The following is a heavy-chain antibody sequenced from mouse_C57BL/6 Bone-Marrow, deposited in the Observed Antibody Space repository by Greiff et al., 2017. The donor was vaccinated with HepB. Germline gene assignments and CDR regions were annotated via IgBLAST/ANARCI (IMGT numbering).Heavy chain of an antibody. J-gene: IGHJ2*01. D-gene: IGHD2-2*01. CDR1: GFTFSDYY. CDR2: ISNGGGST. CDR3: ARQGGYDVPFDY. V-gene: IGHV5-12*01. Sequence: DVKLVESGGGLVQPGGSLKLSCAASGFTFSDYYMYWVRQTPEKRLEWVAYISNGGGSTYYPDTVKGRFTISRDNAKNTLYLQMSRLKSEDTAMYYCARQGGYDVPFDYWGQGTTLTVSS.